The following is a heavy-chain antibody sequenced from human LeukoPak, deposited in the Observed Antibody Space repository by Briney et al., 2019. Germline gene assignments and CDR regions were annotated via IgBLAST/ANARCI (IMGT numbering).Heavy chain of an antibody. V-gene: IGHV4-59*12. D-gene: IGHD4-11*01. CDR2: IYSTGST. CDR3: ARVQLAYSYGLFDN. J-gene: IGHJ4*02. Sequence: SETPSLTCTVSGGSISGYYWSWIRQPPGKGQEWSGDIYSTGSTNYNPSPKSRVTISVDTSKNQFSLKLRSVTAADTAVYYCARVQLAYSYGLFDNWGQGSLVTVSS. CDR1: GGSISGYY.